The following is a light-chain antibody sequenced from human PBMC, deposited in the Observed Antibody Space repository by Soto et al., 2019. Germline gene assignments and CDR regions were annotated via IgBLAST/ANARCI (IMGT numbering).Light chain of an antibody. CDR3: SSYVGSNNLV. V-gene: IGLV2-8*01. CDR1: RSDVGGYNY. CDR2: EVS. Sequence: QSALTQPPSASGSPGQSVTISRTGTRSDVGGYNYVSWYQQHPGKAPKLIIYEVSKRPSGVPDRFSGSKSGNTASLTVSGLQAEDEVDYYCSSYVGSNNLVFGTGTKLTV. J-gene: IGLJ1*01.